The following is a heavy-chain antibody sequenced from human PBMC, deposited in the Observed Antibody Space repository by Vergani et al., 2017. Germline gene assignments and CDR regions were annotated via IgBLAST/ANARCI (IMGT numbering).Heavy chain of an antibody. CDR2: IYDSGDT. D-gene: IGHD2-21*01. V-gene: IGHV4-59*01. CDR1: GDSMNTYY. CDR3: ARGALWWLRQIDS. J-gene: IGHJ4*02. Sequence: QVQLQKSGPGLVKPSETLSLTCSVSGDSMNTYYWTWIRQPQGKGLEWIGYIYDSGDTKYNPSLKSRVTMSLDTSKNQFSLNLYSVTAADTAVYYCARGALWWLRQIDSWGQGTLVTVSS.